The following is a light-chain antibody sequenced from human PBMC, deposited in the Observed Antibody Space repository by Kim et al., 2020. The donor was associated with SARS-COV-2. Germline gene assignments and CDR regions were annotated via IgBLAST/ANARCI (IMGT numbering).Light chain of an antibody. CDR3: NSRDSSGNHLV. J-gene: IGLJ3*02. V-gene: IGLV3-19*01. CDR2: GKN. CDR1: SLRSYF. Sequence: ALRPTVRITCQGDSLRSYFASWYQQKPGQAPVLVIYGKNNRPSGIPDRFSGSSSGNTASLTITGVQAEDEADYYCNSRDSSGNHLVFGGGTQLTVL.